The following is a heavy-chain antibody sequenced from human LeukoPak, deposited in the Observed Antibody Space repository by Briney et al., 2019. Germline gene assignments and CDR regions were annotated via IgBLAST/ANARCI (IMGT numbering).Heavy chain of an antibody. CDR1: GFTFNYYA. CDR2: IQQDGSEI. Sequence: PGGSLRLSCAASGFTFNYYAMSWARQAPGKGLEWVANIQQDGSEIYYVDSVRGRFTISRDNAKNSLYLQMNSLRAEDTAVYYCARDTRFYGSGSYYNDYWGRGTLVTVSS. CDR3: ARDTRFYGSGSYYNDY. J-gene: IGHJ4*02. D-gene: IGHD3-10*01. V-gene: IGHV3-7*01.